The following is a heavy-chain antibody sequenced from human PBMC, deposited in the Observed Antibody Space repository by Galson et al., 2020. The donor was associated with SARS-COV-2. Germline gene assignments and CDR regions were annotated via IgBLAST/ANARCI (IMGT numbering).Heavy chain of an antibody. CDR1: GFTFSTSA. V-gene: IGHV3-23*01. CDR2: ISATGDHT. D-gene: IGHD1-1*01. J-gene: IGHJ4*02. Sequence: GGSLRLSCAASGFTFSTSALSWVRQAPGKGLEWVSGISATGDHTHYADSVKGRFTFSRDNSKNTLYLQMNSLRAEDTAVYYCARRLTDYFDSWGQGTRVYVSS. CDR3: ARRLTDYFDS.